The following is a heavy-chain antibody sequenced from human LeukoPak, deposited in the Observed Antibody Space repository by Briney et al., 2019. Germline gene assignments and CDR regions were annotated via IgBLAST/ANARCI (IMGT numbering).Heavy chain of an antibody. Sequence: SETLSLTCTVSGYSISSGYYWGWIRQPPGKGLEWIGSIYHSGSTYYNPSLKSRVTISVDTSKNQFSLKLSSVTAADTAVYYWAGLLVPAAIATESGFEYWGQGTLVTVSS. V-gene: IGHV4-38-2*02. D-gene: IGHD2-2*02. CDR1: GYSISSGYY. CDR3: AGLLVPAAIATESGFEY. CDR2: IYHSGST. J-gene: IGHJ4*02.